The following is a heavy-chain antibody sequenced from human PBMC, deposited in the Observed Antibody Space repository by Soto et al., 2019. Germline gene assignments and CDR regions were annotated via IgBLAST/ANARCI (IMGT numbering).Heavy chain of an antibody. J-gene: IGHJ5*02. CDR1: GGSISSGGYY. CDR3: ARNSFLYYDILTGQINWFDP. CDR2: IYYSGST. Sequence: SETLSLTCTVSGGSISSGGYYWSWIRQHPGKGLEWIGYIYYSGSTYYNPSLKSRVTISVDTSKNQFSLKLSSVTAADTAVYYCARNSFLYYDILTGQINWFDPWGQGTLVTVSS. D-gene: IGHD3-9*01. V-gene: IGHV4-31*03.